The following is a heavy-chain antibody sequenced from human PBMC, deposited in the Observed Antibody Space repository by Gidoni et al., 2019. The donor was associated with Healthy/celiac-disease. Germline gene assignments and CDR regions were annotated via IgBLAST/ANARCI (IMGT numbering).Heavy chain of an antibody. CDR2: IYHSGST. CDR1: GYSISSGYY. V-gene: IGHV4-38-2*01. CDR3: AREERITIFGVVIIRFRSDPAPHSYGMDV. J-gene: IGHJ6*02. D-gene: IGHD3-3*01. Sequence: QVQLQESGPGLVKLSETLSLTCAVSGYSISSGYYWGWIRQPPGKGLEWIGSIYHSGSTYYNPSLKSRVTISVDTSKNQFSLKLSSVTAADTAVYYCAREERITIFGVVIIRFRSDPAPHSYGMDVWGQGTTVTVSS.